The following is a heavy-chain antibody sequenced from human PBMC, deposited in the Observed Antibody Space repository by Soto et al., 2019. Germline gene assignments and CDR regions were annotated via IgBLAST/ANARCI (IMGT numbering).Heavy chain of an antibody. CDR3: ARDYIVVVPAADAEYYYYYYGMDV. CDR1: GFTFSSYG. Sequence: GGSLRLSCAASGFTFSSYGMHWVRQAPGKGLEWVAVIWYDGSNKYYADSVKGRFTISRDNSKNTLYLQMNSLRAEDTAVYYCARDYIVVVPAADAEYYYYYYGMDVWGQGTTVTVSS. CDR2: IWYDGSNK. V-gene: IGHV3-33*01. J-gene: IGHJ6*02. D-gene: IGHD2-2*01.